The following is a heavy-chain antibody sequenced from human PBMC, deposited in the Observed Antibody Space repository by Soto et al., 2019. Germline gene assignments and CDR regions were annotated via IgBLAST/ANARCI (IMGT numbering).Heavy chain of an antibody. D-gene: IGHD6-19*01. CDR1: GFAFNNHS. CDR2: ISTTSTYK. V-gene: IGHV3-21*01. Sequence: AVSLRLSCVVSGFAFNNHSMAWVRQAPGKGLKWVASISTTSTYKYHADSMKGRITVSRDNSQNSLFLQMDRRRVDDTAVYYCVRGPRWLQPYYFDSWGQGTRVTVSS. CDR3: VRGPRWLQPYYFDS. J-gene: IGHJ4*02.